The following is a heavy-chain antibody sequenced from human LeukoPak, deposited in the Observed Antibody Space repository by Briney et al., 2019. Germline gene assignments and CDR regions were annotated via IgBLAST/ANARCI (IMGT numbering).Heavy chain of an antibody. V-gene: IGHV3-53*04. CDR3: ARYHYCSSTSCYMSGTHDAFDI. J-gene: IGHJ3*02. Sequence: GGSLRLSCAASGFTVSSNYMSWVRQAPGKGLKWVSAICSGGSTYYADSVKGRFTISKHNSKNTLYLQMNSQRAEDTAVYYCARYHYCSSTSCYMSGTHDAFDIWGQGTMVTVSS. CDR2: ICSGGST. CDR1: GFTVSSNY. D-gene: IGHD2-2*02.